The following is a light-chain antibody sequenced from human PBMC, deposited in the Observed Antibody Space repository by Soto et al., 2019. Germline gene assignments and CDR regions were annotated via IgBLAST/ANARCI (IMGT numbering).Light chain of an antibody. J-gene: IGLJ1*01. V-gene: IGLV2-14*01. CDR2: DVS. CDR1: SSDVGGYNY. CDR3: SSYTSSNTYV. Sequence: QSALTQPASVSGSPGQSTTISCTGTSSDVGGYNYVAWYQQHPGKAPKLIIYDVSNRPSGVSNRFSGSKSGNTASLTISGLQAEDEADYYCSSYTSSNTYVFGTGTKLTVL.